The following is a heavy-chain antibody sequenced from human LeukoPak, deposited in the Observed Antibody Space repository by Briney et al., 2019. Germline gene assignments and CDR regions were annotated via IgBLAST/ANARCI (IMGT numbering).Heavy chain of an antibody. CDR2: TYYSGST. V-gene: IGHV4-31*03. J-gene: IGHJ4*02. D-gene: IGHD1-14*01. Sequence: SQTLSLTCTVSGGSISSGGYYWSWIRQHPGKGLEWIGYTYYSGSTYYNPSLKSRVTISVDTSKNQFSLKLSSVTAADTAAYYCARDQGFEPSFDYWGQGTLVTVSS. CDR3: ARDQGFEPSFDY. CDR1: GGSISSGGYY.